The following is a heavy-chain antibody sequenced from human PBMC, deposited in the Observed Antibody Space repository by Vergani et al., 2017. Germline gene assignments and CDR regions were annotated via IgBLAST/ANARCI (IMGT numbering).Heavy chain of an antibody. Sequence: QVQLRQWGAGLVKPSETLSLTCTVSGGSISSYYWSWIRQPAGKGLEWIGRIYTSGSTNYNPSLKSRVTMSVDTSKNQFSLKLSSVTAADTAVYYCARDVMARCSSTSCYDNDAFDIWGQGTMVTVSS. CDR2: IYTSGST. J-gene: IGHJ3*02. D-gene: IGHD2-2*01. V-gene: IGHV4-4*07. CDR3: ARDVMARCSSTSCYDNDAFDI. CDR1: GGSISSYY.